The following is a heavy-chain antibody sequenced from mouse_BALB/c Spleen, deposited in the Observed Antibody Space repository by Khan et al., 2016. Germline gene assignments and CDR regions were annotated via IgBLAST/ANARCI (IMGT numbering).Heavy chain of an antibody. D-gene: IGHD3-3*01. V-gene: IGHV9-3-1*01. Sequence: QIQLVQSGPELKKPGETVKISCKASGYTFTDYGMNWVKQAPGKGLKWMGRINTYTGESTYADDFKGRFAFALETSASTAYLQIINLKSEDTATYFCGKGCGNYGFFDFWGQGTTLTVSS. J-gene: IGHJ2*01. CDR2: INTYTGES. CDR3: GKGCGNYGFFDF. CDR1: GYTFTDYG.